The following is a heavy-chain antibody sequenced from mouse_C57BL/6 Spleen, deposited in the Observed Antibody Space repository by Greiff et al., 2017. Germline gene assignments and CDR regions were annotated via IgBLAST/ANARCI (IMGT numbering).Heavy chain of an antibody. CDR2: INPNNGGT. V-gene: IGHV1-22*01. Sequence: VQLQQSGPALVKPGASVKMSCKASGYTFTDYNMHWVKQIHGKSLEWIGYINPNNGGTSYNQKFKGKATLTVNKSSSTAYMELRSLTSEDSAVYYYARGDYVNPGYWGQVTLVTVST. D-gene: IGHD1-1*01. CDR1: GYTFTDYN. J-gene: IGHJ3*01. CDR3: ARGDYVNPGY.